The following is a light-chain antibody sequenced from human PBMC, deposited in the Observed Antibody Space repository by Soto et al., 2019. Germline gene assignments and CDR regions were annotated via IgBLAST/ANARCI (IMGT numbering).Light chain of an antibody. J-gene: IGKJ4*01. V-gene: IGKV3D-15*01. Sequence: EIVMTQSTATLSVSPGERATLSCRASQSVSSNFAWYQQKPGQAPRLLIYGASTRATGIPARVSGSGSGTEFTLTISSLQSADFAVYYCQQYNNWPSLTFGGGSKVAIK. CDR2: GAS. CDR3: QQYNNWPSLT. CDR1: QSVSSN.